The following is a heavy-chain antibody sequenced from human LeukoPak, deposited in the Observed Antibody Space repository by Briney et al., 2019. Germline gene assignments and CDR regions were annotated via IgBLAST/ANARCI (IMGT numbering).Heavy chain of an antibody. J-gene: IGHJ4*02. CDR2: IYYSGST. V-gene: IGHV4-59*08. CDR1: GGSISSYY. Sequence: SETLSLTCTVSGGSISSYYWSWIRQPPGKGLEWIGYIYYSGSTNYNPSLKSRVTISVDTSKNQFSLKLSSVTAADTAVYYCARRASGWYYFDYWGQGTLVTVSS. CDR3: ARRASGWYYFDY. D-gene: IGHD6-19*01.